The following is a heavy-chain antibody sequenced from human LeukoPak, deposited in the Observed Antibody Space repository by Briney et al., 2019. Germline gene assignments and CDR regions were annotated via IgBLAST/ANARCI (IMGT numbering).Heavy chain of an antibody. Sequence: GGSLRLSCAASGFTFDDYGMSWVRQAPGKGLEWVSGINWNGGSTGYADSVKGRFTISRDNAKNSLYLQMNSLRAEDTALYYCARQPGIAVAGPIDYWGXGTLVTVSX. D-gene: IGHD6-19*01. CDR2: INWNGGST. CDR1: GFTFDDYG. J-gene: IGHJ4*01. V-gene: IGHV3-20*04. CDR3: ARQPGIAVAGPIDY.